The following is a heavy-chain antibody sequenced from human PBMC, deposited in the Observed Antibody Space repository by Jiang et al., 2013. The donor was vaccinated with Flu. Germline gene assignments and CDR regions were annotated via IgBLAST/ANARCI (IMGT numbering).Heavy chain of an antibody. J-gene: IGHJ2*01. V-gene: IGHV4-61*01. CDR2: IHDSGST. D-gene: IGHD6-19*01. CDR1: GGSVSSGSYY. Sequence: TLSLTCTVSGGSVSSGSYYWSWIRQPPGKGLEWIGYIHDSGSTNYNPSLKSRVAISLDKPKNQFSLDLRSVTAADTALYYCARAFDSSGWYRYWYFDLWGRGTLVTVSS. CDR3: ARAFDSSGWYRYWYFDL.